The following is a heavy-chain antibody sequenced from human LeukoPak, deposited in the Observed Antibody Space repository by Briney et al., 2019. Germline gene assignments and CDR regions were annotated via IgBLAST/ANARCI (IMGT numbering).Heavy chain of an antibody. CDR3: ARDYDILTAYPPTQLFDP. CDR2: IYTSGTI. Sequence: SETLSLTCTVSGGSISSYYWSWIRQPAGTALEWIGRIYTSGTITYNPSLKSRVTMSVDTSKNQFSLKLSSVTAADTAVYYCARDYDILTAYPPTQLFDPWGQGTLVTVSS. CDR1: GGSISSYY. D-gene: IGHD3-9*01. V-gene: IGHV4-4*07. J-gene: IGHJ5*02.